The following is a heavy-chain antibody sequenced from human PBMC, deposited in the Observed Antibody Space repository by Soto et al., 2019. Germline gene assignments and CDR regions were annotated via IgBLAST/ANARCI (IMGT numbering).Heavy chain of an antibody. CDR1: GGSISSGGDC. J-gene: IGHJ5*02. Sequence: QVQLQESGPGLVKPSQTLSLTCTVSGGSISSGGDCWSWIRQHPGKGLEWIGYTYYSGSTYYNPSRKSRVTIAVDTSKNQFSMKLSSVTAADTAVYYCARVGPTRGFDPWGQGTLVTVSS. CDR3: ARVGPTRGFDP. CDR2: TYYSGST. V-gene: IGHV4-31*03.